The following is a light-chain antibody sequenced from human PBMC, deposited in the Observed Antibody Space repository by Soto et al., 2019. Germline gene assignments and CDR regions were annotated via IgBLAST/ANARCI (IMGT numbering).Light chain of an antibody. CDR3: QQYGSSPWT. CDR1: QSVSSSY. Sequence: ELVLTQSPGTLSLSPGERATLSCRASQSVSSSYLAWYQQKPGQAPRLLIYGTSSRATGNPARFSGSGSGTDVTLTISRLEPEDLAVYYCQQYGSSPWTFGQGTQVEIK. CDR2: GTS. V-gene: IGKV3-20*01. J-gene: IGKJ1*01.